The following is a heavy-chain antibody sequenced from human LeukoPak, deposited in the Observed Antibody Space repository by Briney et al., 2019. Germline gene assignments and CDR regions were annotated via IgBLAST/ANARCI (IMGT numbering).Heavy chain of an antibody. V-gene: IGHV4-34*01. CDR2: INHSGST. J-gene: IGHJ4*02. Sequence: SETLSLTCAVYGGSFSGYYWSWIRQPPGKGLEWNGEINHSGSTNCNPSLKSRVTISVDTSKNQFSLKLSSVTAADTAVYYCARGFRWTGILDYWGQGTLVTVSS. CDR1: GGSFSGYY. CDR3: ARGFRWTGILDY. D-gene: IGHD3/OR15-3a*01.